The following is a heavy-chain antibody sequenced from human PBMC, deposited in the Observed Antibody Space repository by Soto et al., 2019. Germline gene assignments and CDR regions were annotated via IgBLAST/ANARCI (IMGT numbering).Heavy chain of an antibody. D-gene: IGHD6-13*01. V-gene: IGHV1-3*01. CDR2: INAGNCNK. CDR3: CGDLAASGTWGAWAYGIDD. J-gene: IGHJ6*02. Sequence: ASVKVSCKASGYTFTSYAIHWVRQAPGQRLEGMGWINAGNCNKKYSQKFQGRVNITRDTSASTAYMELNSPRSEDTAVYYWCGDLAASGTWGAWAYGIDDWGQGTTVTVSS. CDR1: GYTFTSYA.